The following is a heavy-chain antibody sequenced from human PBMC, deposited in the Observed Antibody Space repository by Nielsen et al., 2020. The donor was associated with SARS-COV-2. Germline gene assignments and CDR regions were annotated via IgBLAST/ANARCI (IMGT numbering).Heavy chain of an antibody. CDR2: IYFTEST. V-gene: IGHV4-39*01. Sequence: SETLSLTCTVSGGSIRSSSHYWGWVRQPPGKGLEWIGHIYFTESTYYNPSLMSRVTISVDTSKNQFSLKLTSVTAADTAVYYCARLRRPMTTGNWFDPWGQGTLVTVSS. D-gene: IGHD4-17*01. J-gene: IGHJ5*02. CDR1: GGSIRSSSHY. CDR3: ARLRRPMTTGNWFDP.